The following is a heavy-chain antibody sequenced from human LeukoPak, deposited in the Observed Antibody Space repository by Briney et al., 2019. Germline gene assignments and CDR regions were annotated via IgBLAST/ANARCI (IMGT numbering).Heavy chain of an antibody. CDR1: GFTFGDYA. D-gene: IGHD3-22*01. CDR2: IRSKAYGGTT. J-gene: IGHJ4*02. V-gene: IGHV3-49*04. CDR3: TRTLATYYYDSSGDPFDY. Sequence: GGSLRLSCTASGFTFGDYAMSWVRQAPGKGLEWVGFIRSKAYGGTTEYAASVKGRFTLSRDDSKSIAYLQMNSLKTEDTAVYYCTRTLATYYYDSSGDPFDYWGQGTLVTVSS.